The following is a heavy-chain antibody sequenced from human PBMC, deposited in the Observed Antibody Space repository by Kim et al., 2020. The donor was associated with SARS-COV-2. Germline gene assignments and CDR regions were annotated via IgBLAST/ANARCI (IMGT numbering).Heavy chain of an antibody. CDR3: TTEPRVAARPGYYY. Sequence: GGTLRLSCAASGFTLTNARLRRFRQAPGKGLERVGRINSKTDRGTTDYAAPVKGRFTISRYDSKNTLYQQMNSLKTADTAVYYCTTEPRVAARPGYYYWRHETPLTLPS. D-gene: IGHD6-6*01. J-gene: IGHJ4*01. CDR2: INSKTDRGTT. V-gene: IGHV3-15*01. CDR1: GFTLTNAR.